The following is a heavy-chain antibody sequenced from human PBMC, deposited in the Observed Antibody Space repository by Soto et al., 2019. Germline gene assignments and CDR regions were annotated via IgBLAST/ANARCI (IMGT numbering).Heavy chain of an antibody. Sequence: LKISCKGSGYSFSTYWIGWVRQTPGKGLEWMGIIYPGDSDTRYSPSFQGQVTISADKSISTAYLQWSSLKASDTAMYYCARLHGSVIPFDYWGQGTLVTVSS. CDR3: ARLHGSVIPFDY. V-gene: IGHV5-51*01. J-gene: IGHJ4*02. CDR1: GYSFSTYW. CDR2: IYPGDSDT. D-gene: IGHD3-10*01.